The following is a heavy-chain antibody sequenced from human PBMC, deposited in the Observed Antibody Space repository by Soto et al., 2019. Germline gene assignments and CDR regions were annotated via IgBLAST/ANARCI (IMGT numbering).Heavy chain of an antibody. V-gene: IGHV4-34*01. D-gene: IGHD3-9*01. CDR2: INHSGST. J-gene: IGHJ5*02. CDR3: AREGIVLRYFAHVRFDP. Sequence: SETLSLTCAVYGGSFSGYYWSWIRQPPGKGLEWIGEINHSGSTNYNPSLKSRVTISVDTSKNQFSLKLSSVTAADTAVYYCAREGIVLRYFAHVRFDPWGQGTLVT. CDR1: GGSFSGYY.